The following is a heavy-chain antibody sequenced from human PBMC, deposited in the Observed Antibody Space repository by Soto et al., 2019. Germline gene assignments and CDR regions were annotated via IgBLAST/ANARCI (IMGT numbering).Heavy chain of an antibody. CDR2: VNPSGGHT. Sequence: QVQLMQSGAEVKKPGASVKVSCKASGDTFTDYYIHWVRQAPGQGLEWMGTVNPSGGHTTYAQHFLGRVAMTRDTSTSTRYMELPSLTSDDTAVYYCARGGHVVVVTAALDYWGQGTLVTVSS. D-gene: IGHD2-21*02. CDR3: ARGGHVVVVTAALDY. V-gene: IGHV1-46*01. J-gene: IGHJ4*02. CDR1: GDTFTDYY.